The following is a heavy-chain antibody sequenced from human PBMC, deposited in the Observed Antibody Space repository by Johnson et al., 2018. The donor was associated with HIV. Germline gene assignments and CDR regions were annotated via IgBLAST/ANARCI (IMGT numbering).Heavy chain of an antibody. J-gene: IGHJ3*02. V-gene: IGHV3-23*03. CDR2: IYSGGTT. CDR3: AKDREYGLAWGWAFDI. D-gene: IGHD6-19*01. Sequence: VQLVESGGGLVQPGGSLRLSCAASGFTFSSYAMSWVRQAPGKGLECVSIIYSGGTTHYADSVKGRFTISRDNSQNKLYLQTNSLRAEDTAVYYCAKDREYGLAWGWAFDIWGQGTVVTVSS. CDR1: GFTFSSYA.